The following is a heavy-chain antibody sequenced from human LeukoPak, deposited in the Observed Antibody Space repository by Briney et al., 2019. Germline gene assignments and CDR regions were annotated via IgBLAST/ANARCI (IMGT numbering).Heavy chain of an antibody. CDR3: IRDKARDPYYYYYGMDV. Sequence: PGGSLRLSCAASGFTFSSYSMNWVRHAPGKGLEWVSSISSSSSYIYYADSVKGRFTISRDNAKNSLYLQMNSLRAEDTAVYYCIRDKARDPYYYYYGMDVWGQGTTVTVSS. V-gene: IGHV3-21*01. CDR1: GFTFSSYS. D-gene: IGHD5-24*01. J-gene: IGHJ6*02. CDR2: ISSSSSYI.